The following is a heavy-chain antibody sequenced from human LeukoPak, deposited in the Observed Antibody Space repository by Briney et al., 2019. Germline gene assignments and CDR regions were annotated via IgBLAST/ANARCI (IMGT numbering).Heavy chain of an antibody. Sequence: GASVKVSCKASGYTFTGYYMHWVRQAPGQGLEWMGWINPNSGGTNYAQKFQGRVTMTRDTSISTAYMELSRLRSDDTAVYYCARDWGQSDRIAYSGSYYVLDYWGQGTLVTVSS. CDR1: GYTFTGYY. V-gene: IGHV1-2*02. CDR2: INPNSGGT. J-gene: IGHJ4*02. D-gene: IGHD1-26*01. CDR3: ARDWGQSDRIAYSGSYYVLDY.